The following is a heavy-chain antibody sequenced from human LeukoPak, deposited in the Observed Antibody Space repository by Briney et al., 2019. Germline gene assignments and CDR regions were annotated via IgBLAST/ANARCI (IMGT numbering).Heavy chain of an antibody. CDR1: GGSISSYY. Sequence: SETLSLTCTVSGGSISSYYWSWIRQPLGKGLEWIGYIYYSGSTNYNPSLKSRVTISVDTSKNQFSLKLSSVTAADTAVYYCAREYSGSYTGVFDPWGQGTLVTVSS. V-gene: IGHV4-59*01. D-gene: IGHD1-26*01. J-gene: IGHJ5*02. CDR2: IYYSGST. CDR3: AREYSGSYTGVFDP.